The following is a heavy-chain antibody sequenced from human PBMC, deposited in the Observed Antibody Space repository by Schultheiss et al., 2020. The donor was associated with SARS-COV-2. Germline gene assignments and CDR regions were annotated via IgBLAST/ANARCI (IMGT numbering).Heavy chain of an antibody. D-gene: IGHD4-11*01. CDR3: ARERDSWFDP. Sequence: SVKVSCKASGGTFSSYAISWVRQAPGQGLEWMGGILPVFGTTNYAQKFQGRVTITADESTSTAYMELSSLRSEDTAVYYCARERDSWFDPWGQGTLVTVSS. V-gene: IGHV1-69*13. CDR2: ILPVFGTT. J-gene: IGHJ5*02. CDR1: GGTFSSYA.